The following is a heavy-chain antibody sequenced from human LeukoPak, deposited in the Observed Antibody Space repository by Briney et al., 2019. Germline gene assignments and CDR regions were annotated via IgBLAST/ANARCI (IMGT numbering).Heavy chain of an antibody. D-gene: IGHD6-13*01. Sequence: HPGGSLRLSCAASGFTVSSDYMSWVRQAPGEGLEWVSVIYSCGSTYYADSVKGRFTISRDNSKNTLYLQMNSLRAEDTAVYYCAKDRAAAGRSDYWGQGTLVTVSS. J-gene: IGHJ4*02. CDR3: AKDRAAAGRSDY. V-gene: IGHV3-66*01. CDR1: GFTVSSDY. CDR2: IYSCGST.